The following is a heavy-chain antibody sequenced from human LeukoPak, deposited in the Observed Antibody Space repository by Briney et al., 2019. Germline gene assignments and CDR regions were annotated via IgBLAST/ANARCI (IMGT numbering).Heavy chain of an antibody. CDR2: IYSGGST. D-gene: IGHD6-13*01. CDR1: GFTVSSNY. J-gene: IGHJ4*02. Sequence: PGGSLRLSCAASGFTVSSNYMSWVRQAPGKGLEWASLIYSGGSTYYADSVKGRFTISRDNSKNTLYLQVNSLRAEDTAVYYCARGRGAAAGTSGYYFDYWGQGTLVTVSS. CDR3: ARGRGAAAGTSGYYFDY. V-gene: IGHV3-53*01.